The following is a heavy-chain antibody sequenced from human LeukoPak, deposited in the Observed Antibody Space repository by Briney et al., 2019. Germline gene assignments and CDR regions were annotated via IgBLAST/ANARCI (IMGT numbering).Heavy chain of an antibody. CDR1: GYTFTSYG. Sequence: ASVKVSCKASGYTFTSYGISWVRQAPGQGLEWMGWISAYNGNTNYAQKFQGRVTITADESTSTAYMELSSLRSEDTAVYYCASRNSDPSTIFGVVIYYYYYMDVWGKGTTVTVSS. CDR2: ISAYNGNT. D-gene: IGHD3-3*01. CDR3: ASRNSDPSTIFGVVIYYYYYMDV. V-gene: IGHV1-18*01. J-gene: IGHJ6*03.